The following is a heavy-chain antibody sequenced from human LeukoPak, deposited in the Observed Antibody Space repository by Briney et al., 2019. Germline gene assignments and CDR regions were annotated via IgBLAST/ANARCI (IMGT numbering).Heavy chain of an antibody. J-gene: IGHJ6*02. D-gene: IGHD3-16*01. V-gene: IGHV3-23*01. CDR1: GFTFSNSA. CDR3: AKDMKGTNYYYYGMGA. CDR2: INGDGGRT. Sequence: PGGSLRLSCAASGFTFSNSAMTWVRQAPGKGLDWVSAINGDGGRTYHADSVKGRFTISRDNSKNTLYLQMNSLRVEDTAVYYCAKDMKGTNYYYYGMGAWGQGTTVTVSS.